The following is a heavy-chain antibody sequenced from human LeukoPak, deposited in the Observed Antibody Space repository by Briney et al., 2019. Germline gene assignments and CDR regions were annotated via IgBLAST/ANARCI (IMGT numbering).Heavy chain of an antibody. Sequence: SETLSLTCAVYGGSFSDYWSWIRQPPGKWLEWIGEINHSGSTNYNPSLKSRVTISVDTSKNQFSLKLSSVTAADTAVYYCARGAAGTRPLNWFDPWGQGTLVTVSS. CDR3: ARGAAGTRPLNWFDP. J-gene: IGHJ5*02. CDR2: INHSGST. CDR1: GGSFSDY. D-gene: IGHD6-13*01. V-gene: IGHV4-34*01.